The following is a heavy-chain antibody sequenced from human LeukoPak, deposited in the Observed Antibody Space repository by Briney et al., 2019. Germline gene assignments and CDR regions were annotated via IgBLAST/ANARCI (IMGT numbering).Heavy chain of an antibody. V-gene: IGHV1-2*02. Sequence: ASVKVSCKASGYTFTGYYMHWVRHATGQGLEWMGWINPNSGATNYAQKFQGRVTMTRDTSISTAYMELSRLRSDDTAVFYCARAYWGRDAFDIWGQGTMVTVSS. J-gene: IGHJ3*02. CDR2: INPNSGAT. CDR3: ARAYWGRDAFDI. CDR1: GYTFTGYY. D-gene: IGHD2-8*02.